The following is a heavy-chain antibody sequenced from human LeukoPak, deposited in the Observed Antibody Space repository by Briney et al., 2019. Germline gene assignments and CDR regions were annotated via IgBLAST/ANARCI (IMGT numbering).Heavy chain of an antibody. CDR1: GGSISSGSYY. V-gene: IGHV4-61*02. J-gene: IGHJ5*02. CDR3: ARDQGAVRALNWFDP. CDR2: IYTSGST. D-gene: IGHD3-22*01. Sequence: SQTLSLTCTVSGGSISSGSYYWSWIRPPAGKGLEWIGRIYTSGSTNYNPSLKSRVTISVDTSKNQFSLKLSSVTAADTAVYYCARDQGAVRALNWFDPWGQGTLVTVSS.